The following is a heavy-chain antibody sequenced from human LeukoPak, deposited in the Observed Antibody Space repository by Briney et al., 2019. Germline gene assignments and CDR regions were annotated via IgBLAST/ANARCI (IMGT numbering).Heavy chain of an antibody. D-gene: IGHD6-19*01. V-gene: IGHV4-4*02. CDR2: IYTSGST. Sequence: SGTLSLTCAVSGGSISSSNWWSWVRQPAGKGLEWIGRIYTSGSTNYNPSLKSRVTISVDTSKNQFSLKLSSVTAADTAVYYCARAHSSGWYDWFDPWGQGTLVTVSS. CDR1: GGSISSSNW. J-gene: IGHJ5*02. CDR3: ARAHSSGWYDWFDP.